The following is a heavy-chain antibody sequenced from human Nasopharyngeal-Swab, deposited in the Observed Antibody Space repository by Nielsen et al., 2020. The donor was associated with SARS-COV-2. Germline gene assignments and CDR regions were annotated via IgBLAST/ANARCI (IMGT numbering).Heavy chain of an antibody. J-gene: IGHJ5*02. V-gene: IGHV3-23*01. CDR3: AKAGEFIAAAGQNWFDP. CDR2: ISGSGGST. CDR1: GFTFSSYA. Sequence: GESLKIPCAASGFTFSSYAMSWVRQAPGKGLEWVSAISGSGGSTYYADSVKGRFTISRDNSKNTLYLQMNSLRAEDTAVYYCAKAGEFIAAAGQNWFDPWGQGTLVTVSS. D-gene: IGHD6-13*01.